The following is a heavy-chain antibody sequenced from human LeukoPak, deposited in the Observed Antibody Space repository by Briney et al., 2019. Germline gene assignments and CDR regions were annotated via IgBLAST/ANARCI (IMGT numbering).Heavy chain of an antibody. CDR1: GFTFSNAW. CDR2: IKTKTDGGTT. D-gene: IGHD2-8*01. Sequence: PGGTLRLSCTASGFTFSNAWMSWVRQAPGKGLEWVSHIKTKTDGGTTDYAAPVKGRFTISRDDSKNTLYLQMNSLKTEDTAVYYCTTRYCTNGVCPVWGKGTTVTVSS. CDR3: TTRYCTNGVCPV. V-gene: IGHV3-15*01. J-gene: IGHJ6*04.